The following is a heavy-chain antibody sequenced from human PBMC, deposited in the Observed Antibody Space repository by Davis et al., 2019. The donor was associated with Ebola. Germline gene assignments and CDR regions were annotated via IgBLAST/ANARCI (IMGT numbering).Heavy chain of an antibody. CDR1: GSTSGDYA. J-gene: IGHJ4*02. CDR3: ATYSG. CDR2: LRSKAYGGTT. D-gene: IGHD5-12*01. V-gene: IGHV3-49*04. Sequence: GGSLRPSCTASGSTSGDYAMSWVRQAPGKGLEWVGLLRSKAYGGTTEYAASVKGRFTISRDDSKNTLYLQMNSLRAEDTAVYYCATYSGWGQGTLVTVSS.